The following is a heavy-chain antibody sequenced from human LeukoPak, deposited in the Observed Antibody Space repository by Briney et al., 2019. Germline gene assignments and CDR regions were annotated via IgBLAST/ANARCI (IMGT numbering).Heavy chain of an antibody. CDR2: ISSSSSYI. Sequence: GGSLRLSCAASGFPFSNYAMTWVRQAPGKGLEWVSSISSSSSYICYADSVKGRFTISRDNAKNSLYLQMNSLRAEDTAVYYCARDPYQLLYGTHYYYYMDVWGKGTTVTVSS. D-gene: IGHD2-2*02. J-gene: IGHJ6*03. CDR1: GFPFSNYA. CDR3: ARDPYQLLYGTHYYYYMDV. V-gene: IGHV3-21*01.